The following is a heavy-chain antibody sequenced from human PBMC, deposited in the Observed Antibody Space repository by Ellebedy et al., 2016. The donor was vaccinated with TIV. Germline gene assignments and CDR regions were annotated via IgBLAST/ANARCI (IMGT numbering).Heavy chain of an antibody. CDR3: ATYDSSGWWFDP. CDR1: GYTFTGYY. D-gene: IGHD3-22*01. J-gene: IGHJ5*02. CDR2: INPNSGGT. Sequence: ASVKVSCXVSGYTFTGYYMHWVRQAPGQGLEWMGWINPNSGGTNYAQKFQGRVTMTRDTSIGTAYMELSRLRSDDTAVYYCATYDSSGWWFDPWGQGTLVTVSS. V-gene: IGHV1-2*02.